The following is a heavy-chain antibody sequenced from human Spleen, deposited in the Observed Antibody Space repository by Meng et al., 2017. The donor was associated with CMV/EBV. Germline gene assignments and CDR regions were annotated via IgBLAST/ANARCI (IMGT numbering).Heavy chain of an antibody. Sequence: GESLKISCEASGFTFSSYEMNWVRQAPGKGLEWVANIREDGSSKYYADPVKGRFTISRDNAKNSLFLQMSSLRAEDTAVYYCARSDSGGSPADYWGQGTLVTVSS. V-gene: IGHV3-7*01. CDR2: IREDGSSK. D-gene: IGHD3-10*01. J-gene: IGHJ4*02. CDR1: GFTFSSYE. CDR3: ARSDSGGSPADY.